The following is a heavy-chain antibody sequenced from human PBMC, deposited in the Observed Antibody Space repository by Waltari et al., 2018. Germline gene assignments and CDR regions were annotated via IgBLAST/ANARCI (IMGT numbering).Heavy chain of an antibody. J-gene: IGHJ3*02. CDR1: GYTFTSYD. V-gene: IGHV1-8*03. CDR3: ASDSGELPTKDACDI. Sequence: QVQLVQSGAEVKKPGASVKVSCKASGYTFTSYDINWVRQATGQGLEWMGWMNPNSGNTGYGQRCQGRVTITRNTSISTAYMELSSLRSEDTAVYYCASDSGELPTKDACDIWGQGTMVTVSS. D-gene: IGHD1-26*01. CDR2: MNPNSGNT.